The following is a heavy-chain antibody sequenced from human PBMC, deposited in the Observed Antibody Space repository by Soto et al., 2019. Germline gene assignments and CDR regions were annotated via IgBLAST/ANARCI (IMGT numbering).Heavy chain of an antibody. D-gene: IGHD6-19*01. J-gene: IGHJ4*02. CDR3: AAVVGTSAFVGYLEY. CDR2: IIPALGIE. V-gene: IGHV1-69*02. CDR1: GGTFTSFT. Sequence: QVLLVQSGTEVKKPGSSVKVSCKASGGTFTSFTLNWVRQAPGQGPEWMGRIIPALGIEDYAPKFQGKVTMTAHTSTSPAHIEMSSLRSDDSAVYYCAAVVGTSAFVGYLEYWGQGTLVTVSS.